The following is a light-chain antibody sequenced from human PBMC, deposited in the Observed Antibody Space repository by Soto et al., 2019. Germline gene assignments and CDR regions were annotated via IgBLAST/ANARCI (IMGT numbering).Light chain of an antibody. Sequence: IVMTQSPATLSVSPGESATLSCRASQSVSSNLAWYQQKPGQAPRLLIYGASTRVTGIPARFSGSGSGTEFTLTISSLQSEDFAVYYCQQHNSWPWKFGQGTKV. V-gene: IGKV3-15*01. J-gene: IGKJ1*01. CDR3: QQHNSWPWK. CDR1: QSVSSN. CDR2: GAS.